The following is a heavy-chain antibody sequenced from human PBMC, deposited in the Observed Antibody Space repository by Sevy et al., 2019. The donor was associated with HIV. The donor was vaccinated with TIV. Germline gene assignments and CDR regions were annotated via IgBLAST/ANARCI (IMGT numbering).Heavy chain of an antibody. Sequence: SETLSLTCTVSGGSISSGGYYWSWIRQHPGKGLEWIGYIYYSGSTYYNPSLKSRVTISVDTSKNQFSLKLSSVTAADTAVYYCARGITIFGVVIINNYFDYWGQRTLVTVSS. D-gene: IGHD3-3*01. CDR1: GGSISSGGYY. J-gene: IGHJ4*02. CDR2: IYYSGST. V-gene: IGHV4-31*03. CDR3: ARGITIFGVVIINNYFDY.